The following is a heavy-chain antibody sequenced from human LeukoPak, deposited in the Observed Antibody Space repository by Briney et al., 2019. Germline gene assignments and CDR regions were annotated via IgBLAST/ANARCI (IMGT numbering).Heavy chain of an antibody. CDR2: ISGSGGST. Sequence: PGGSLRLSCAVSGFTFSSYAMNWVRQAPGKGLEWVSGISGSGGSTYYADSVKGRFTISRDNSKNTLYLQMNSLRAEDTAVYYCAKRPTYGYGGPLQDQWGQGTLVTVSS. CDR1: GFTFSSYA. J-gene: IGHJ4*02. CDR3: AKRPTYGYGGPLQDQ. V-gene: IGHV3-23*01. D-gene: IGHD5-18*01.